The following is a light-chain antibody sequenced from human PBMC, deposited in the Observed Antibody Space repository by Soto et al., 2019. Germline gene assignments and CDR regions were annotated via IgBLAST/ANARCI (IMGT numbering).Light chain of an antibody. CDR2: VNMDGSH. V-gene: IGLV4-69*01. J-gene: IGLJ3*02. CDR3: QTWGAGFRV. CDR1: SGHSSYA. Sequence: QLVLTQSPSASASLGASVKLTCTLSSGHSSYAITWLQQQPEKGPRYLMQVNMDGSHSKGDGIPDRFSGSSSGTERYLTISGLRCEYEAHYYCQTWGAGFRVFGGGTKLTVL.